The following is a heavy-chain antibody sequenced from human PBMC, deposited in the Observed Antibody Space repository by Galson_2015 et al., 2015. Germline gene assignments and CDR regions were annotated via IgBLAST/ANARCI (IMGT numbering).Heavy chain of an antibody. CDR2: ISYDGSNK. J-gene: IGHJ4*02. CDR1: GFTFSSYA. V-gene: IGHV3-30-3*01. D-gene: IGHD3-22*01. CDR3: ARDAREYYYDSSGYGY. Sequence: SLRLSCAASGFTFSSYAMHWVRQAPGKGLEWVAVISYDGSNKYYADSVKGRFTISRDNSKNTLYLQMNSLRAEGTAVYYCARDAREYYYDSSGYGYWGQGTLVTVSS.